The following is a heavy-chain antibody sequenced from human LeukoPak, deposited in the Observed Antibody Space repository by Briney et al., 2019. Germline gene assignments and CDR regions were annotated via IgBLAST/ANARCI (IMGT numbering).Heavy chain of an antibody. Sequence: GRSLRLSCAASGFTFSSYGMHWVRQAPGKGLEWVAVIWYDGSNKYYADSVKGRFTISRDNSKNTLYLQMNSLRAEDTAVYYCARDHRGGYSDPYLDYWGQGTLVTVSS. CDR1: GFTFSSYG. CDR2: IWYDGSNK. J-gene: IGHJ4*02. CDR3: ARDHRGGYSDPYLDY. D-gene: IGHD2-21*01. V-gene: IGHV3-33*01.